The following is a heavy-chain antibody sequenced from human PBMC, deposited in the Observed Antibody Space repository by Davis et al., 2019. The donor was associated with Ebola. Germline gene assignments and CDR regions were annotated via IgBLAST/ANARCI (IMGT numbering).Heavy chain of an antibody. CDR2: INHSGST. CDR3: AREPVLLWFGELLPQYYFDY. J-gene: IGHJ4*02. D-gene: IGHD3-10*01. CDR1: GGSISSSNW. V-gene: IGHV4-4*02. Sequence: SETLSLTCAVSGGSISSSNWWSWVRQPPGKGLEWIGEINHSGSTYYNPSLKSRVTISVDTSKNQFSLKLSSVTAADTAVYYCAREPVLLWFGELLPQYYFDYWGQGTLVTVSS.